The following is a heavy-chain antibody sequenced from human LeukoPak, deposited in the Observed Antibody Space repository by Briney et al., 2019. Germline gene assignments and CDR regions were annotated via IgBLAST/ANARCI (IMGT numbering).Heavy chain of an antibody. J-gene: IGHJ4*02. CDR1: GGSISSGSYY. D-gene: IGHD3-22*01. Sequence: SETLSLTCTVSGGSISSGSYYWSWIRQPAGKGLEWIGRIYTSGSTNYNPSLKSRVTISVDTSKNQFSLKLSSVTAADTAVYYCARSYYDSSGYFRWGQGTLVTVSS. CDR2: IYTSGST. CDR3: ARSYYDSSGYFR. V-gene: IGHV4-61*02.